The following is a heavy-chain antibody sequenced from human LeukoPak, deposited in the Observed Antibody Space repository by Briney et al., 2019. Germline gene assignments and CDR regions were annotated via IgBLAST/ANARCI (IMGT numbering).Heavy chain of an antibody. Sequence: PGGSLRLSCAASGFTFSNAWMSWVRQAPGKGLEWVGRIKSKTDGGTTDYAAPVKGGFTISRDDSKNTLYLQMNSLKTEDTAVYYCTTATDDFWSGYRRWGQGTLVTVSS. D-gene: IGHD3-3*01. CDR1: GFTFSNAW. J-gene: IGHJ4*02. V-gene: IGHV3-15*01. CDR2: IKSKTDGGTT. CDR3: TTATDDFWSGYRR.